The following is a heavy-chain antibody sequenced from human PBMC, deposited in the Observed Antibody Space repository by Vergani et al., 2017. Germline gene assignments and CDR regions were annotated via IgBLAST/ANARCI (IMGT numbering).Heavy chain of an antibody. J-gene: IGHJ4*02. V-gene: IGHV5-51*01. CDR3: ARLYGRDSSGSKYFDY. D-gene: IGHD3-22*01. Sequence: EVQLVQSGGEVKKPGESLKISCQISGYSFTNYWIGWVRQMPGKGLEWMGIIHPADSDTRYSPSFQGQVTISVDKSISTAYLQRSSLRASDSAMYYCARLYGRDSSGSKYFDYWGQGTLVTVSS. CDR1: GYSFTNYW. CDR2: IHPADSDT.